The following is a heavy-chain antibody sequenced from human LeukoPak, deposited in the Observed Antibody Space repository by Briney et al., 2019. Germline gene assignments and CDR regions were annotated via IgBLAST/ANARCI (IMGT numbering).Heavy chain of an antibody. CDR3: ARDGDQN. CDR1: GGSFNDYY. D-gene: IGHD7-27*01. Sequence: SETLSLTCAVYGGSFNDYYWIWIRQPPGKGLEWIGEIKPSGRTNYNPSLESRVTISVDTSKNQFSLKLSSVTAADTAVYYCARDGDQNWGQGTLVTVSS. V-gene: IGHV4-34*01. CDR2: IKPSGRT. J-gene: IGHJ4*02.